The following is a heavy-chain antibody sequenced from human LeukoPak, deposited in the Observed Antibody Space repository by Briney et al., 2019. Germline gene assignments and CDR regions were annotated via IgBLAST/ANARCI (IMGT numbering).Heavy chain of an antibody. CDR2: IWNDGSDK. J-gene: IGHJ4*02. Sequence: GGSLRLSCAASGFTFSRYGMRWVRQAPGKGLEWVAVIWNDGSDKYYADSVMGRFTISRDNSKNTLYLQMNSLRAEDTAVYYCARDQIYTYGTTAPLDYWGQGTLVTVSS. D-gene: IGHD5-18*01. CDR3: ARDQIYTYGTTAPLDY. CDR1: GFTFSRYG. V-gene: IGHV3-33*01.